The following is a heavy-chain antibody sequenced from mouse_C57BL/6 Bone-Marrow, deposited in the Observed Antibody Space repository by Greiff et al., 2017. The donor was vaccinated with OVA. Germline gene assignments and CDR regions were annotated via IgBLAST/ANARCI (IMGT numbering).Heavy chain of an antibody. D-gene: IGHD3-2*02. CDR3: ARELREGAMDY. CDR2: INYDGSST. V-gene: IGHV5-16*01. CDR1: GFTFSDYY. Sequence: EVNVVESEGGLVQPGSSMKLSCTASGFTFSDYYMAWVRQVPEKGLEWVANINYDGSSTYYLDSLKSRFIISRDNAKNILYLQMSSLKSEDTATYYCARELREGAMDYWGQGTSVTVSS. J-gene: IGHJ4*01.